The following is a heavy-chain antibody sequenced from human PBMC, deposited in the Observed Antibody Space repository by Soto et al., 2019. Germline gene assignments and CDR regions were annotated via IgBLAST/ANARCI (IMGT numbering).Heavy chain of an antibody. J-gene: IGHJ4*02. CDR1: GFTFSSYS. V-gene: IGHV3-21*01. Sequence: GGSLRLSCAASGFTFSSYSMNWVRQAPGQGLEWVSSISSSSSYIYYADSVKGRFTISRDNAKNSLYLQMNSLSAEETAVYYCAREVPRIVGAPTLTPSDYWGQGTLVTGSS. D-gene: IGHD1-26*01. CDR3: AREVPRIVGAPTLTPSDY. CDR2: ISSSSSYI.